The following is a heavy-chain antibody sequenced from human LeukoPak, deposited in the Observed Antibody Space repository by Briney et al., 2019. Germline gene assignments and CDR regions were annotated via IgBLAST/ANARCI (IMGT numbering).Heavy chain of an antibody. J-gene: IGHJ3*02. CDR3: ARRRLYLAFDI. CDR2: INHSGST. D-gene: IGHD2-8*01. CDR1: GGSFSGYY. Sequence: SETLSLTCAVYGGSFSGYYWSWIRQPPGKGLEWIGEINHSGSTNYNPSLKSRVTISVDTSKNQFSLKLSSVTAADTAVYYCARRRLYLAFDIWGQGIMVTVSS. V-gene: IGHV4-34*01.